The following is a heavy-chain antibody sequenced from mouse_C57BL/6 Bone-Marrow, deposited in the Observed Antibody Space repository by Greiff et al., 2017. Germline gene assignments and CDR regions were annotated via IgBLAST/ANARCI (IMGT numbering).Heavy chain of an antibody. CDR1: GYTFTDYY. Sequence: DVQLVESGPVLVKPGASVKLSCKASGYTFTDYYMNWVKQSPGKSLEWIGVINPSNGGTSYNQKFQGKATLTVAKSSSTASMWLSSLTSEDSAVYYCARQDLAYWGQGTLVTVSA. J-gene: IGHJ3*01. V-gene: IGHV1-19*01. CDR2: INPSNGGT. CDR3: ARQDLAY.